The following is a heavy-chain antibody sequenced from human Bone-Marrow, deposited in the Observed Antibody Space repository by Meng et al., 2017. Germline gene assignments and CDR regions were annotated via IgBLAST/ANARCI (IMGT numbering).Heavy chain of an antibody. D-gene: IGHD2-2*01. Sequence: QVQLVQSGAEVKKPGASVKVSCKASGYTFTSYGTIWVRQASGQGLEWMGWTSVYDGNTNYAQNLQGRVTMTADTSTTTAYMELRSLRSDDTAVYYCARDVYCSSTSCRNWYFDLWGRGTLVTVSS. CDR1: GYTFTSYG. J-gene: IGHJ2*01. CDR2: TSVYDGNT. CDR3: ARDVYCSSTSCRNWYFDL. V-gene: IGHV1-18*01.